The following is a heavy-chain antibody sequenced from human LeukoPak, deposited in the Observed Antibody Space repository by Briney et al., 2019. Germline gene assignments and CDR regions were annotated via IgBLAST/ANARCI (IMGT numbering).Heavy chain of an antibody. J-gene: IGHJ5*02. CDR2: IYWNDDK. CDR3: ALLGYCSSTSCYTFKNWFDP. CDR1: GFSLSTSGVG. D-gene: IGHD2-2*02. Sequence: SGPTLVNPTQTLTLTCTFSGFSLSTSGVGVGWIRQPPGKALEWLALIYWNDDKRYSPSLKSRLTITKDTSKNQVVLTMTNMDPVDTATCYCALLGYCSSTSCYTFKNWFDPWGQGTLVTVSS. V-gene: IGHV2-5*01.